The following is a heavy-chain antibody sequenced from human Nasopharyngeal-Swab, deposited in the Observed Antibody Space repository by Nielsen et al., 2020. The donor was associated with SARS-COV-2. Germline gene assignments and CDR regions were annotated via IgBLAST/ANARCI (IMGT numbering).Heavy chain of an antibody. J-gene: IGHJ4*02. CDR3: ARHDSSGWYFDY. D-gene: IGHD6-19*01. CDR2: IYYSGST. CDR1: GGSISSSSYY. Sequence: SETLSLTCTVSGGSISSSSYYWGWIRQPPGKGLEWNGSIYYSGSTYYNPSLKSRVTISVDTSKNQFSLKLSSVTAADTAVYYCARHDSSGWYFDYWGQGTLVTVSS. V-gene: IGHV4-39*01.